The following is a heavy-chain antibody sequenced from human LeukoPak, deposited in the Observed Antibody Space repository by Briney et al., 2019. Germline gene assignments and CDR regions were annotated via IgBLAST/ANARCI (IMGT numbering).Heavy chain of an antibody. CDR2: ISYDGSDK. V-gene: IGHV3-30*04. CDR3: ARGGSYGLDY. D-gene: IGHD5-18*01. Sequence: GGSLRLSCAVSGFTSSSYAMHWVRQAPGKGLEWVALISYDGSDKYYADSVKGRFTISRDNSKNTLYLEMNSLRAEDTAVYYCARGGSYGLDYWGQGTLVTVSS. CDR1: GFTSSSYA. J-gene: IGHJ4*02.